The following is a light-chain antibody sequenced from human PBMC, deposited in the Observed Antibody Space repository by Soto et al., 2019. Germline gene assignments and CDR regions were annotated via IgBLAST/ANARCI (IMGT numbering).Light chain of an antibody. Sequence: EIVLTQSPGTLSLSPGQTATLSCRASQDVSDNYVAWYQQKPGQAPRLLISGASNRANAIPGRFSGSGSGTDFTLTISRLETEDFAVYHCQQDGAFPYTFGQGTKLQIK. J-gene: IGKJ2*01. CDR2: GAS. CDR1: QDVSDNY. V-gene: IGKV3-20*01. CDR3: QQDGAFPYT.